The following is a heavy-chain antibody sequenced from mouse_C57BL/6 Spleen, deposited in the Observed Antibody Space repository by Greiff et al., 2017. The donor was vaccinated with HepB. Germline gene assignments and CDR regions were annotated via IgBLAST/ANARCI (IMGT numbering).Heavy chain of an antibody. V-gene: IGHV1-64*01. CDR2: IHPNSGST. J-gene: IGHJ1*03. Sequence: QVQLQQPGAELVKPGASVKLSCMASGYTFTSYWMHWVKQRPGQGLEWIGMIHPNSGSTNYNEKFKSKATLTVDKSSSTAYMQLSSLTSEDSAVYYCARRGSYGYFDVWGTGTTVTVSS. CDR3: ARRGSYGYFDV. CDR1: GYTFTSYW.